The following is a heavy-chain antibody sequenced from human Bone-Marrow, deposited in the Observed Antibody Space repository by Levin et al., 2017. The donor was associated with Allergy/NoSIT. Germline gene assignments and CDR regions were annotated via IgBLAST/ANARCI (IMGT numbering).Heavy chain of an antibody. CDR3: AKDSGDCVSTCSWFDP. CDR1: GFTFDDYA. D-gene: IGHD2-2*01. Sequence: SLKISCAASGFTFDDYAMHWVRQAPGKGLEWVSGISWNSGSIGYADSVKGRFTISRDNAKNSLYLQMNSLRAEDTALYYCAKDSGDCVSTCSWFDPWGQGTLVTVSS. J-gene: IGHJ5*02. V-gene: IGHV3-9*01. CDR2: ISWNSGSI.